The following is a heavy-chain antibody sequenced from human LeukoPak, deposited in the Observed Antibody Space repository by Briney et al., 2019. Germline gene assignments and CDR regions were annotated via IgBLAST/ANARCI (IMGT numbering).Heavy chain of an antibody. Sequence: SETLSLTCTVSGYSISSGYYWGWIRQPPGKGLEWIGSIYHSGSTYYNPSLKSRVTISVDTSKNQFSLKLSSVTAADTAVYYCARESVGYSSGWYPYYYYYMDVWGKGTTVTISS. J-gene: IGHJ6*03. D-gene: IGHD6-19*01. V-gene: IGHV4-38-2*02. CDR2: IYHSGST. CDR3: ARESVGYSSGWYPYYYYYMDV. CDR1: GYSISSGYY.